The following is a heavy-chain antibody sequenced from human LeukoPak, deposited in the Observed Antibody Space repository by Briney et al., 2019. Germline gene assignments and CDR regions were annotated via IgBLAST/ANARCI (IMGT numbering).Heavy chain of an antibody. V-gene: IGHV3-74*01. CDR3: GRLGQGINWFDS. Sequence: GGSLRLSCAASGFTFSGYWMHWVRQAPGKGLVWVSRINTDGIITNYADSVKGRFTISRDNAKNTVYPQMNSLRAEDTAVYYCGRLGQGINWFDSWGQGTLVTVSS. J-gene: IGHJ5*01. CDR1: GFTFSGYW. CDR2: INTDGIIT. D-gene: IGHD3/OR15-3a*01.